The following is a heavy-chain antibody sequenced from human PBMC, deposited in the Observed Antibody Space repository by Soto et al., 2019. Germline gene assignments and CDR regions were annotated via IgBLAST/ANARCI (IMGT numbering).Heavy chain of an antibody. CDR1: GGIFSSYV. CDR3: ARDFSLHGDYGDYFDY. V-gene: IGHV1-2*04. Sequence: ASVKVSCKAPGGIFSSYVINWVRQAPGQGLEWMGWINPNSGGTNYAQKFQGWVTMTRDTSISTAYMELSRLRSDDTAVYYCARDFSLHGDYGDYFDYWGQGTLVTVSS. J-gene: IGHJ4*02. D-gene: IGHD4-17*01. CDR2: INPNSGGT.